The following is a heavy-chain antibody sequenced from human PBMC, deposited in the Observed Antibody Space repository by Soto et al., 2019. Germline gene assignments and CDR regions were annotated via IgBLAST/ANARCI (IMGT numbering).Heavy chain of an antibody. D-gene: IGHD1-1*01. V-gene: IGHV3-7*03. CDR3: ASVHAGY. CDR1: GFSLGVHW. J-gene: IGHJ4*02. Sequence: PGGSLRLSCAAAGFSLGVHWMSWVRQAPGKGLEWVASIREDGSGEFYVDSVKGRFTISRDNAKNSLYLQMSSLRGEDTAVYYCASVHAGYWGQGTLVTVSS. CDR2: IREDGSGE.